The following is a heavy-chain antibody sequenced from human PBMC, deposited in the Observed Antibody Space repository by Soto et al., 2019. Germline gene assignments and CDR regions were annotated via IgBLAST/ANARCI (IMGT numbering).Heavy chain of an antibody. CDR3: ARENLRWFDP. CDR1: GGSISSYY. Sequence: SETLSLTCTVSGGSISSYYWSWIRQPPGKGLEWIGYIYYSGTTSYNPSLKSRVTISIDTSKNQLSLKLTSVTAADTAVYYCARENLRWFDPWGRGTLVTVSS. CDR2: IYYSGTT. V-gene: IGHV4-59*01. J-gene: IGHJ5*02.